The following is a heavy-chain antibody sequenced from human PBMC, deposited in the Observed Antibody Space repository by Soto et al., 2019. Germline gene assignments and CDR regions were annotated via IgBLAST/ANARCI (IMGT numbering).Heavy chain of an antibody. CDR2: INQSGST. V-gene: IGHV4-34*01. D-gene: IGHD1-26*01. CDR3: ARVIVGATQPDHRTYYYYGMDV. J-gene: IGHJ6*02. Sequence: SETLSLTCAVYAGSFSGYYWSCIRQPPGKGLEWIGEINQSGSTNYNPSLKSRVTISVDTSKNQFSLKLSSVTAADTAVYYCARVIVGATQPDHRTYYYYGMDVWGQGTTVT. CDR1: AGSFSGYY.